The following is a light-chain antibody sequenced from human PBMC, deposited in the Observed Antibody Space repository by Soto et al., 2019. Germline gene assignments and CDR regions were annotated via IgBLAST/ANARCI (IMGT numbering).Light chain of an antibody. V-gene: IGKV3-15*01. CDR2: GAS. J-gene: IGKJ1*01. CDR1: QSISNN. CDR3: QQYNNWRT. Sequence: EIVMTQSPATLSVSPGERATLSCRASQSISNNLAWYQQKRGQAPRLLIYGASTRATGIPARFSGSGSGKEFTLTISSLRSEDFAFYYCQQYNNWRTFGQGTKVEI.